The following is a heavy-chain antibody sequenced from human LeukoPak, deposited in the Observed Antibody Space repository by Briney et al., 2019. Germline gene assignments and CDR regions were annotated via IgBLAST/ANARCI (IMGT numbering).Heavy chain of an antibody. V-gene: IGHV4-4*02. CDR1: GGSISSSNW. Sequence: SETLSLTCAVSGGSISSSNWWSWVRQPPGKGLEWIGEIYHSGSTNYNPSLKSRVTISVDKSKNQFSLKLSSVTAADTAVYYCARWSGGSFDDAFDTWGQGTMVTVSS. CDR3: ARWSGGSFDDAFDT. CDR2: IYHSGST. D-gene: IGHD2-15*01. J-gene: IGHJ3*02.